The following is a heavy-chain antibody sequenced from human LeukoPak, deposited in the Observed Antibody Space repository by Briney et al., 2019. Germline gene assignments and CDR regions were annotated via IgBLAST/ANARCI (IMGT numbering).Heavy chain of an antibody. CDR1: GGSISSSTYY. J-gene: IGHJ5*01. D-gene: IGHD6-13*01. Sequence: SETLSLTCTVSGGSISSSTYYWGWIRQPPGKGLEWIGTIYYSASTYYNPSLKSRVTLSIDTSKNQFSLKLTSVTAADTAVYYCASGPIVAPGGRFDSWGQGTLVTVSS. V-gene: IGHV4-39*07. CDR3: ASGPIVAPGGRFDS. CDR2: IYYSAST.